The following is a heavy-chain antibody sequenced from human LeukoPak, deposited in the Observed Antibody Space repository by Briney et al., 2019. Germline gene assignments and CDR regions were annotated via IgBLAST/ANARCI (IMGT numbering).Heavy chain of an antibody. V-gene: IGHV3-30*02. J-gene: IGHJ6*03. CDR2: IRYDGSNK. CDR1: GFTFSSYW. D-gene: IGHD5-12*01. CDR3: AKGGGYEAQYYYYYLDV. Sequence: PGGSLRLSCEGSGFTFSSYWMNWVRQAPGKWLEWVAFIRYDGSNKYYADSVKGRFTVSRDNSKNTLYLQMKSLRAEDTAVYYCAKGGGYEAQYYYYYLDVWGKGTTVTISS.